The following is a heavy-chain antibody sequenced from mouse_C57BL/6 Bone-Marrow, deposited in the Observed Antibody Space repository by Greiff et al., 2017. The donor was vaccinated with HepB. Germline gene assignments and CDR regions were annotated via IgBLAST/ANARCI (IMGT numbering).Heavy chain of an antibody. V-gene: IGHV5-2*01. CDR3: AITTVVATPFAY. CDR2: INSDGGST. Sequence: DVMLVESGGGLVQPGESLKLSCESNEYEFPSHDMSWVRKTPEKRLELVAAINSDGGSTYYPDTMERRFIISRDNTKKTLYLQMSSLRSEDTALYYCAITTVVATPFAYWGQGTLVTVSA. J-gene: IGHJ3*01. D-gene: IGHD1-1*01. CDR1: EYEFPSHD.